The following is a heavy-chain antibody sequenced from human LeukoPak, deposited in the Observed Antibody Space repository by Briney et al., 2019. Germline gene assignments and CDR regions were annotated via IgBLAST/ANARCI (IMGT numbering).Heavy chain of an antibody. CDR3: ARGRPFDY. D-gene: IGHD6-6*01. V-gene: IGHV3-66*01. CDR2: IYSGGGT. Sequence: GGSLRLSCAASGFTVSSNYMNWVRQAPGKGLEWVSVIYSGGGTYYADSVNGRFNISRDNSKNTLYLQMNSLRAEDTAVYYCARGRPFDYWGQGTLVTVSS. J-gene: IGHJ4*02. CDR1: GFTVSSNY.